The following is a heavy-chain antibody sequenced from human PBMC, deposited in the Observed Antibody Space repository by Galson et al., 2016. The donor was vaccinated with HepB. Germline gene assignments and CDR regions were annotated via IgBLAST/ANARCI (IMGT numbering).Heavy chain of an antibody. D-gene: IGHD3-22*01. CDR3: ARGWARWTYYYDNSGYDS. CDR1: GFTFSSFE. J-gene: IGHJ4*02. V-gene: IGHV3-48*03. Sequence: SLRLSCAASGFTFSSFEMNWVRQAPGKGLEWVSYISSSVSTIYYADSVKGRFTISRDDAKSSLFLQMDSLRAEDTGVYYCARGWARWTYYYDNSGYDSWGQGTLVIVSS. CDR2: ISSSVSTI.